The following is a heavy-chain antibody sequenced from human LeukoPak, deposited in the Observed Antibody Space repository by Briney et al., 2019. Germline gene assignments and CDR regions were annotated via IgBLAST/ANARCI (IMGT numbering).Heavy chain of an antibody. Sequence: SETLSLTCAVYGGSFSGYYWSWIRQPPGKGLEWIGEINHSGSTNYNPSLKSRVTISVDTSKNQFSLKLSSVTAADTAVYYCANAGITIFGVVTARQFDYWGQGTLVTVSS. J-gene: IGHJ4*02. CDR2: INHSGST. CDR1: GGSFSGYY. V-gene: IGHV4-34*01. D-gene: IGHD3-3*01. CDR3: ANAGITIFGVVTARQFDY.